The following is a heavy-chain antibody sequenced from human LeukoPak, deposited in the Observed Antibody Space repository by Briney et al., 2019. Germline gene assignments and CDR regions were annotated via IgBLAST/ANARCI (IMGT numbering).Heavy chain of an antibody. CDR2: IYYSGST. D-gene: IGHD2-15*01. CDR3: ARDPGDCSGGSCSRFDP. CDR1: GGSISSNSYY. J-gene: IGHJ5*02. V-gene: IGHV4-39*07. Sequence: PSETLSLTCTVSGGSISSNSYYWGWIRQPPGKGLEWIGSIYYSGSTYYNPSLKSRVSISIDASKNQFSLMLSSVTAADTAVYYCARDPGDCSGGSCSRFDPWGQGTLVTVSS.